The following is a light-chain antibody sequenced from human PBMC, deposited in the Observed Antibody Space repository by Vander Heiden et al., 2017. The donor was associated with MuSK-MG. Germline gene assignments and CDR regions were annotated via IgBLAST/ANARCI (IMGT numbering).Light chain of an antibody. Sequence: EIVLTHSPGTLSLSPGGRGTLSCRASQSVYSRYLAWYQQKPGQAPRLLIYGASNRATGIPDRFSGSGSGTDFTLTISRLEPEDFVVYYCQHYGSSPYTFGQGTKLEIK. V-gene: IGKV3-20*01. J-gene: IGKJ2*01. CDR2: GAS. CDR1: QSVYSRY. CDR3: QHYGSSPYT.